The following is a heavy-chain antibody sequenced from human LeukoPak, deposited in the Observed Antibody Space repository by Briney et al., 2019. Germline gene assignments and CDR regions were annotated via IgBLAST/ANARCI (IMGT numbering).Heavy chain of an antibody. D-gene: IGHD6-6*01. CDR1: GGSFSGYY. V-gene: IGHV4-34*01. Sequence: SSETLSLTCAVYGGSFSGYYWSWIRQPPGKGLEWIGEINHSGSTNYNPSLKSRVTISVETSKNQFSLKLSSVTAADTAVYYCVKGQLGLNYWGQGALVSVSS. J-gene: IGHJ4*02. CDR2: INHSGST. CDR3: VKGQLGLNY.